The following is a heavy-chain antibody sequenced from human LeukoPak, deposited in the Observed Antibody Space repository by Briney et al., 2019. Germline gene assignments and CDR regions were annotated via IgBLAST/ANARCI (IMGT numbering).Heavy chain of an antibody. V-gene: IGHV1-69*04. CDR2: IIPILGIA. CDR1: GGTFSSYA. J-gene: IGHJ4*02. CDR3: ARDFDNDYPEDY. Sequence: SVKVSCKASGGTFSSYAISWVRQAPGQGLEWMGRIIPILGIANYAQKFQGRVTITADKSTSTAYMELSSLRSEDTAVYYCARDFDNDYPEDYWGQGTLVTVSS. D-gene: IGHD5-12*01.